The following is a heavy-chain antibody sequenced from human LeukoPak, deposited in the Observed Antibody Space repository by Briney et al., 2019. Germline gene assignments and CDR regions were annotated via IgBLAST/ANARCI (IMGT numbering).Heavy chain of an antibody. J-gene: IGHJ5*02. CDR1: GFTFSSYA. CDR2: ISTNGDGT. V-gene: IGHV3-23*01. D-gene: IGHD3-22*01. Sequence: PGGSLRLSCAASGFTFSSYAMSWVRQAPGKGLEWVSTISTNGDGTHYADSVKGRFTVSRDNSKDTLYLQMDSLRAEDTAIYYCAKDYDSSHYYTGPWGQGTLVTVSS. CDR3: AKDYDSSHYYTGP.